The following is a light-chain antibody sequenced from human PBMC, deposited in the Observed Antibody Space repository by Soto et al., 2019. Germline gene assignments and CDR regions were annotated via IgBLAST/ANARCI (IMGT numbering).Light chain of an antibody. J-gene: IGLJ2*01. CDR2: GNN. Sequence: QSVLTQPPSVSGAPGQRVTISCTGSSSNIGARYDVHWYQHLPGTAPKLLIDGNNNRPAGVPDRFSGSKCGTSASLAITGLQADDEADYYCQSYDSSLTAGVFGGGTKLPVL. V-gene: IGLV1-40*01. CDR1: SSNIGARYD. CDR3: QSYDSSLTAGV.